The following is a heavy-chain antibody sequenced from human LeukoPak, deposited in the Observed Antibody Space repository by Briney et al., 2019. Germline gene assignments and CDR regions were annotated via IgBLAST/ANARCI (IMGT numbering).Heavy chain of an antibody. CDR2: IYYTGST. D-gene: IGHD3-3*01. J-gene: IGHJ4*02. CDR3: ARDGMDFWSGTGFDY. Sequence: PSETLSLTCTVSGGSIYNYYWSWIRQPPGKGVEWIGYIYYTGSTNFNPSLKSRVNISLDTSKKQFSLKLSSVTAADTAVYYCARDGMDFWSGTGFDYWGQGTLVTVSS. CDR1: GGSIYNYY. V-gene: IGHV4-59*12.